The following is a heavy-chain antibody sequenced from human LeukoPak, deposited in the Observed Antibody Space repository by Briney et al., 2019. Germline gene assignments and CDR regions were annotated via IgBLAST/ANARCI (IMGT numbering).Heavy chain of an antibody. CDR3: ARGFGGTTQVGYYYYYMDV. Sequence: PSQTLSLTCVVSGGSISSGSYYWSWIRQPPGKGLEWIGEVNHSGSTNYNPSLKSRVTISVDTSKNQFSLKLSSVTAADTAVYYCARGFGGTTQVGYYYYYMDVWGKGTTVTVSS. J-gene: IGHJ6*03. V-gene: IGHV4-30-2*01. CDR2: VNHSGST. D-gene: IGHD1-1*01. CDR1: GGSISSGSYY.